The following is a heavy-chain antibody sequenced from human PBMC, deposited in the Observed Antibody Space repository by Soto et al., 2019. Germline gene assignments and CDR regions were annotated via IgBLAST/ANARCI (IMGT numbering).Heavy chain of an antibody. Sequence: GESLKISCQVSGYTFTIYWIGWVRQMPGKGLEWMGIIYPSDSDTRYSPSFQGQVTISADQSINTAYLQWDSLKASDTAIYYCARPANTVADHFDLWGQGTPVTVST. CDR2: IYPSDSDT. J-gene: IGHJ4*02. V-gene: IGHV5-51*01. CDR1: GYTFTIYW. CDR3: ARPANTVADHFDL. D-gene: IGHD4-17*01.